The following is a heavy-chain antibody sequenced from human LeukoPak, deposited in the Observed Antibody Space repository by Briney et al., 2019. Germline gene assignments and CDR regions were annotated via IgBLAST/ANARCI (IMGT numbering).Heavy chain of an antibody. CDR2: ISAYNGNT. D-gene: IGHD6-6*01. CDR3: VRDYGIAALDEDYYYYGMDV. J-gene: IGHJ6*02. Sequence: ASVKVSCKASGYTFTSYGISWVRQAPGQGPEWMGWISAYNGNTNYAQKLQGRVTMTTDTSTSTAYMELRSLRSDDTAVYYCVRDYGIAALDEDYYYYGMDVWGQGTTVTVSS. CDR1: GYTFTSYG. V-gene: IGHV1-18*01.